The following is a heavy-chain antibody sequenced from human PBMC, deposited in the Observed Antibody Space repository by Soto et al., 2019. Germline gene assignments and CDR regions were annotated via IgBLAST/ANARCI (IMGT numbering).Heavy chain of an antibody. CDR1: GYTFTSYS. D-gene: IGHD3-10*01. CDR3: ARGARILLWFGELLDTSFDY. V-gene: IGHV1-3*01. Sequence: ASVKGSCKASGYTFTSYSMPWVRPAPGQKREWVGWINAGNGNTKYSQKFQGRVTITRDTSTSTAYMELRSLRSDDTAVYYCARGARILLWFGELLDTSFDYWGQGTLVTVSS. CDR2: INAGNGNT. J-gene: IGHJ4*02.